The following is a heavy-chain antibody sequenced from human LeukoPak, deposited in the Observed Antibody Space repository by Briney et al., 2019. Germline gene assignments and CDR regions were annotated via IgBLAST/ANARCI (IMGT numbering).Heavy chain of an antibody. J-gene: IGHJ1*01. D-gene: IGHD3-22*01. CDR1: GFTVSNNY. Sequence: GGSLRLSCAASGFTVSNNYMSWVRQAPGKGLEWVSLIISGGITYYADSVKGRFTISRDTSKNTLFLQMNSLRAEDTAVYYCARLNYYDSSGYQAAEYFQYWGQGTLVTVSS. CDR2: IISGGIT. V-gene: IGHV3-66*01. CDR3: ARLNYYDSSGYQAAEYFQY.